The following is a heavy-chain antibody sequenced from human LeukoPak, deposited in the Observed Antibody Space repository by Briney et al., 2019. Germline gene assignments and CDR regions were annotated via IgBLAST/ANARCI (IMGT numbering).Heavy chain of an antibody. CDR1: GYTFTSYD. J-gene: IGHJ6*03. Sequence: GASVKVSCKASGYTFTSYDINWVRQATGQGLEWVGWMNPNSGGTKYAQKFKGRVTMTRDTSISTAYMELSRLTSGDTALYYCARDPSHYYYMDVWGKGTTVTVSS. CDR2: MNPNSGGT. V-gene: IGHV1-2*02. CDR3: ARDPSHYYYMDV.